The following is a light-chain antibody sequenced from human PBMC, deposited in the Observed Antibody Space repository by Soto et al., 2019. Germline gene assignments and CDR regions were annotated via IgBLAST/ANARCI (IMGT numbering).Light chain of an antibody. V-gene: IGKV3-15*01. Sequence: EKVMTQSPATLSVSPGESVTLSCRASQSVTTNLAWYQQKPGQAPRLLIYGASTGATDIPARFSGGGSGTELNIHVTGLQSEHSAVYCCYQYYSSPLPFGQPARREIQ. CDR1: QSVTTN. J-gene: IGKJ5*01. CDR2: GAS. CDR3: YQYYSSPLP.